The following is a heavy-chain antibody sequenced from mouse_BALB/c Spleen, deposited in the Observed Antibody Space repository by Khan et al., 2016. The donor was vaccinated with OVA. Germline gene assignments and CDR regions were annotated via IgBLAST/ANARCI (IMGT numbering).Heavy chain of an antibody. Sequence: EVQLVETGGDLVKPGGSLKLSCEASGFTFSSYGMSWVRQTPDKRLEWVATISNGGSYTYYPDSVKGQLTISRDNAKNTLYLQMSSLKSEDTAMYYCARNRFTSPAAWFAYWGQGTLVTVSA. CDR3: ARNRFTSPAAWFAY. CDR1: GFTFSSYG. D-gene: IGHD1-1*01. J-gene: IGHJ3*01. V-gene: IGHV5-6*01. CDR2: ISNGGSYT.